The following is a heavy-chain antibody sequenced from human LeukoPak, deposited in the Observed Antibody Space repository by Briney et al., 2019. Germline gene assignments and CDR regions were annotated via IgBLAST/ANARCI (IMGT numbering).Heavy chain of an antibody. CDR3: ARGRSDFWSAYYRFDY. J-gene: IGHJ4*02. Sequence: PSETLSLTRTVSGGSISSYYWSWIRQPPGKGLEWIGYIYYSGSTNYNPSLKSRVTISVDTSKNQFSLKLSSVTAADTAVYYCARGRSDFWSAYYRFDYWGQGTLVTVSS. D-gene: IGHD3-3*01. CDR2: IYYSGST. V-gene: IGHV4-59*01. CDR1: GGSISSYY.